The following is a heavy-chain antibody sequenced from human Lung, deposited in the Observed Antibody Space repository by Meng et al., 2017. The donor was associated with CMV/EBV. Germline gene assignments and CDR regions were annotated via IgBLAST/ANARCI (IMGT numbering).Heavy chain of an antibody. Sequence: GGSLRLXXEASGFAFNNFWMHWVRQDPGKGLLWVSRVDGAGAGIMYADSVKGRFTISRDPARNTVYLQMNNLRVDDTAVYYCVRDRGLGGIASWGQGTRVTVSS. CDR3: VRDRGLGGIAS. CDR2: VDGAGAGI. V-gene: IGHV3-74*03. CDR1: GFAFNNFW. D-gene: IGHD3-10*01. J-gene: IGHJ4*02.